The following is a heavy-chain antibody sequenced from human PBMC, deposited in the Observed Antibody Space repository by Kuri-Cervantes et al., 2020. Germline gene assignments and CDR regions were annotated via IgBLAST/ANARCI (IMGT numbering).Heavy chain of an antibody. J-gene: IGHJ4*02. CDR1: GGSISGSNYY. D-gene: IGHD3-22*01. Sequence: SETLSLTCNVSGGSISGSNYYWGWIRQPPGQGLEWIGTISYSGSTSYSPSLRSRVTISVDTSKNQFSLKLSSVTAADTAVYYCARGRDYYDSRGQELDYWGQGTLVTVSS. CDR3: ARGRDYYDSRGQELDY. CDR2: ISYSGST. V-gene: IGHV4-39*01.